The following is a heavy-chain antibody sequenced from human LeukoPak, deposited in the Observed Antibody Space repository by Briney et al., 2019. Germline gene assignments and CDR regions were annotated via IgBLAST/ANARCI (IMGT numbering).Heavy chain of an antibody. D-gene: IGHD3-22*01. Sequence: GESLRISCQGSGYRFTSYWISWVRQMPGKGLEWMGRIDPSDSYTNYSPSFQGHVTISADKSISTAYLQWSSLKASDTAMYYCARHLTTYYYDSSGYYYWGQGTLVTVSS. CDR3: ARHLTTYYYDSSGYYY. V-gene: IGHV5-10-1*01. CDR1: GYRFTSYW. J-gene: IGHJ4*02. CDR2: IDPSDSYT.